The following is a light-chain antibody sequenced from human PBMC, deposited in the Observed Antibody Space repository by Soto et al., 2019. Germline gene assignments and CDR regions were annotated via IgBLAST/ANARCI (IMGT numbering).Light chain of an antibody. V-gene: IGKV1-33*01. CDR2: DAS. Sequence: DIQMTQSPSSLYASVGDRVTITCQASQNINNYLNWYQKKPGRAPKLLSYDASNLEAGVPSRFRGGGPGTDFSFTISRLQPEDIATYYCQQYENLPTFGQGTRLEIK. CDR1: QNINNY. J-gene: IGKJ5*01. CDR3: QQYENLPT.